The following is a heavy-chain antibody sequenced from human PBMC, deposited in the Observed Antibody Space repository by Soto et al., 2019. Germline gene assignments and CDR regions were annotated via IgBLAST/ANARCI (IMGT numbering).Heavy chain of an antibody. V-gene: IGHV3-30*18. CDR3: AKPAGGWYPPFDC. J-gene: IGHJ4*02. D-gene: IGHD6-19*01. Sequence: QVQLVESGGGVVQPGRSLRLSCAASGFTFSSYGMHWVRQAPGKGLEWVAVISYDGSNKYYADSVKGRFTISRDNSKNPLYLQRNSLRAEDTAVYYCAKPAGGWYPPFDCGGQGTLVTVAS. CDR1: GFTFSSYG. CDR2: ISYDGSNK.